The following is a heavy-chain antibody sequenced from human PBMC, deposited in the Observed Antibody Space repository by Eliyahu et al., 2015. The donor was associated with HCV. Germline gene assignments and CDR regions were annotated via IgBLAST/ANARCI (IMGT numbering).Heavy chain of an antibody. CDR2: ISYDGSNK. J-gene: IGHJ5*02. Sequence: QVQLVESGGGVVQPGRSLRLSCXASGFXFSXYAMHWVRQAPGKGXEWVAVISYDGSNKXYADSVKGRFTISRDNSKNTLYLQMNSLRAEDTAVYYCATLTTVTTSLNWFDPWGQGTLVTVSS. V-gene: IGHV3-30*04. CDR3: ATLTTVTTSLNWFDP. D-gene: IGHD4-17*01. CDR1: GFXFSXYA.